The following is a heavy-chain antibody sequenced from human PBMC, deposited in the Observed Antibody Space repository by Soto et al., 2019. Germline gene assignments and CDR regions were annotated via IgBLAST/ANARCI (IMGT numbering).Heavy chain of an antibody. CDR2: ISYDGSNK. CDR1: GFTFSSYG. CDR3: AKARYDSSGYYFDY. Sequence: GGSRRRSWAAAGFTFSSYGMHWVRQAPGKGLEWVAVISYDGSNKYYADSVKGRFTISRDNSKNTLYLQMNSLRAEDTAVYYCAKARYDSSGYYFDYWGQGTLVTVSS. D-gene: IGHD3-22*01. J-gene: IGHJ4*02. V-gene: IGHV3-30*18.